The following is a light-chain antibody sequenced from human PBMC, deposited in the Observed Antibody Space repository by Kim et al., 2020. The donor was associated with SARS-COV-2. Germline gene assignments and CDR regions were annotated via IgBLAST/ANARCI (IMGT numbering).Light chain of an antibody. J-gene: IGKJ2*01. CDR2: KAS. V-gene: IGKV1-5*03. Sequence: SASVGDRVTITCRASQSISSWLAWYQQKPGKAPKLLIYKASSVESGVPSRFSGSGSGTEFTLTISSLQPDDFATYYCQQYNSYPYTFGQGTKLEIK. CDR3: QQYNSYPYT. CDR1: QSISSW.